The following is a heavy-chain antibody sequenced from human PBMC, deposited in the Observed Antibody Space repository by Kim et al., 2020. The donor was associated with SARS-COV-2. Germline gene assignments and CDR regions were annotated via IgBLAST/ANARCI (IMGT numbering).Heavy chain of an antibody. Sequence: SVKVSCKASGGTFSSYAISWVRQAPGQGLEWMGGIIPIFGTANYAQKFQGRVTITADESTSTAYMELSSLRSEDTAVYYCARTPDRDGYNSLYYYGMDVWGQGTTVTVSS. CDR1: GGTFSSYA. J-gene: IGHJ6*02. CDR2: IIPIFGTA. V-gene: IGHV1-69*13. D-gene: IGHD5-12*01. CDR3: ARTPDRDGYNSLYYYGMDV.